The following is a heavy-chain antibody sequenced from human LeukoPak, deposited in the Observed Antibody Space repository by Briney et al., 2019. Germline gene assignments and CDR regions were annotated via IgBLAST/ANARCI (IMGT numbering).Heavy chain of an antibody. CDR2: IYYSGST. CDR3: ARRSTNGPPYYLEY. V-gene: IGHV4-59*08. Sequence: SVTLSLTCTVSGGSISNYYWTWIRQPPGKGLEWIGYIYYSGSTNYNPSLKSRVSISVDTPNNQFSLKLNSVTAADTAVYYCARRSTNGPPYYLEYWGQGTPVTVSS. D-gene: IGHD1/OR15-1a*01. J-gene: IGHJ4*02. CDR1: GGSISNYY.